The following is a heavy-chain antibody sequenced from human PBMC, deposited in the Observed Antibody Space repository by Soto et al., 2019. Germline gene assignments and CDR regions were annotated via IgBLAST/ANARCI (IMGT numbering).Heavy chain of an antibody. CDR2: IIPIFGTT. CDR3: ARGLRGYDKNWFDP. Sequence: QVQLVQSGAEVKKPGSSVKVSCKASGGTFSSYTISWVRQAPGQGLEWMGGIIPIFGTTKYAQKFQGRLTITADGSTSTAYMDLSSLRSEDTAVYYCARGLRGYDKNWFDPWGQGTLVTVSS. J-gene: IGHJ5*02. CDR1: GGTFSSYT. D-gene: IGHD5-12*01. V-gene: IGHV1-69*01.